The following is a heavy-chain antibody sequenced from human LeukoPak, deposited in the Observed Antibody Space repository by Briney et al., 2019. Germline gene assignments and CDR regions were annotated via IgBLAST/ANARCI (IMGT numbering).Heavy chain of an antibody. CDR1: GFTFSSYS. J-gene: IGHJ4*02. V-gene: IGHV3-48*04. CDR3: AREVGFWSPLDY. Sequence: GGSLRLSCAASGFTFSSYSMNWVRQAPGKGLEWVSYISSSSSPIYYADSVNGRFTISRDNAKNSLYLQMNSLRAEDTAVYYCAREVGFWSPLDYWGRGTLVTVSS. D-gene: IGHD3-3*01. CDR2: ISSSSSPI.